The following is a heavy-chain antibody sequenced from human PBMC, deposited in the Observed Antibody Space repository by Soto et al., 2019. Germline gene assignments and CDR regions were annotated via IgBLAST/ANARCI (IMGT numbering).Heavy chain of an antibody. CDR3: AREASVLIPAAQPSRFDS. CDR1: GYSFMKYG. D-gene: IGHD2-2*01. CDR2: ISPYSGYT. Sequence: GASVKVSCKGFGYSFMKYGINWVRQAPGQGLEWVGWISPYSGYTHSAQKFHGRLTLTTDTAASTAYMKLRILRSADTALYYCAREASVLIPAAQPSRFDSWGQGTLVTVSS. J-gene: IGHJ4*02. V-gene: IGHV1-18*01.